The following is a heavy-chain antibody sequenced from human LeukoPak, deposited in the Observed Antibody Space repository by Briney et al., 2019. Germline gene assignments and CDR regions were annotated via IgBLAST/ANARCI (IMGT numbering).Heavy chain of an antibody. CDR1: GFTFSSYA. Sequence: GGSLRLSCGGSGFTFSSYAMIWVRQAPGTGLEGVSIISRSDGTTYYADSVKGRFTISRDNSKNTLYLQMNSLRAEDTAVYYCAKDLYSCGWWGFWDYWGQGTLVTVSS. J-gene: IGHJ4*02. D-gene: IGHD6-19*01. CDR3: AKDLYSCGWWGFWDY. CDR2: ISRSDGTT. V-gene: IGHV3-23*01.